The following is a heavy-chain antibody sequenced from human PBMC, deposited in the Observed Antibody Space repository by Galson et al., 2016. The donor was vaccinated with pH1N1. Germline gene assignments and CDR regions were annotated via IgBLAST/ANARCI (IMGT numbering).Heavy chain of an antibody. CDR3: ASLYCRGDYCYDAFDI. CDR2: IDPSDPYT. J-gene: IGHJ3*02. V-gene: IGHV5-10-1*01. Sequence: QSGAEVTKPGEFLRISCKGSGSSFTNYWISWVRQMPGKGLEWMGRIDPSDPYTNYSPSFQGHVTISTDKSISTAYLQWNSLKASDTAMYFFASLYCRGDYCYDAFDIWGQGTTVTVSS. CDR1: GSSFTNYW. D-gene: IGHD2-21*01.